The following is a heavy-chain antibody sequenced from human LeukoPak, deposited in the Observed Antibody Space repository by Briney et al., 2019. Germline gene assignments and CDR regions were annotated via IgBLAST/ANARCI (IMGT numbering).Heavy chain of an antibody. J-gene: IGHJ4*02. V-gene: IGHV4-34*01. Sequence: SETLSLTCAVYGGSFSGYYWSWIRQPPGKGLEWIGEINHSGSTNYNPSLKSRVTTSVDTSKNQFSLKLSSVTAADTAVYYCARGESSVFDYWGQGTLVTVSS. CDR3: ARGESSVFDY. CDR1: GGSFSGYY. CDR2: INHSGST. D-gene: IGHD3-16*02.